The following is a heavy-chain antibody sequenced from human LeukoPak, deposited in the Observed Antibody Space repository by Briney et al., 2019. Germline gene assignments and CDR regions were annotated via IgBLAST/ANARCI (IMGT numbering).Heavy chain of an antibody. CDR3: ARPVTGTYAPLEY. D-gene: IGHD1-1*01. CDR2: INSDGSSA. CDR1: GFTYSNYW. Sequence: GGSLRLSCAASGFTYSNYWMHWVRQDPGKGLVYVSRINSDGSSANYADSVQGRFTISRDNAKNTLYLEMNSLRADDTAVYYCARPVTGTYAPLEYWGQGTLVAVSS. J-gene: IGHJ4*02. V-gene: IGHV3-74*01.